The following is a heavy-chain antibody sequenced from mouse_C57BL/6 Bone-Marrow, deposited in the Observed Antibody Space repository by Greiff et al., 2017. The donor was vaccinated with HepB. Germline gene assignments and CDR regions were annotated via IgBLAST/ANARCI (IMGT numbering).Heavy chain of an antibody. D-gene: IGHD1-1*01. Sequence: QVTLKESGPGILQSSQTLSLTCSFSGFSLSTSGMGVSWIRQPSGKGLEWLAHIYWDDDKRYNPSLKSRLTISKDTSRNQVFLKITSVDTADTATYYCARITTVVATDYAMDYWGQGTSVTVSS. V-gene: IGHV8-12*01. CDR2: IYWDDDK. CDR1: GFSLSTSGMG. CDR3: ARITTVVATDYAMDY. J-gene: IGHJ4*01.